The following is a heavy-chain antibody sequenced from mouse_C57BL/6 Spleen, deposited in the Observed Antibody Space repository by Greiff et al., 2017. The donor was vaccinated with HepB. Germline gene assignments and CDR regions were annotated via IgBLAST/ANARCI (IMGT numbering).Heavy chain of an antibody. Sequence: QVQLQQPGAELVKPGASVKLSCKASGYTFTSYWMHWVKQRPGQGLEWIGMIHPNSGNTNYNEKFKSKATLTVDKSSSTAYMLLSSLTSEDSAVYYCARNGNFDYWGQGTTLTVSS. V-gene: IGHV1-64*01. CDR3: ARNGNFDY. CDR2: IHPNSGNT. CDR1: GYTFTSYW. J-gene: IGHJ2*01. D-gene: IGHD2-1*01.